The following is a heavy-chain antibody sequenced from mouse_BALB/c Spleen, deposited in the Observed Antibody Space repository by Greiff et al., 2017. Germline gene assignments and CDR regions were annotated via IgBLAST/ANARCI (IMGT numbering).Heavy chain of an antibody. CDR3: ARYYYGSSSFDY. CDR2: IYPYNGGT. CDR1: GYTFTDYN. D-gene: IGHD1-1*01. J-gene: IGHJ2*01. V-gene: IGHV1S29*02. Sequence: VQLQQSGPELVKPGASVTISCKASGYTFTDYNMNWVKQSHGKGLEWIGNIYPYNGGTGYNQKFTSKATLTVDNSSSTAYMELRSLTSEDSAVYYCARYYYGSSSFDYWGQGTTLTVSS.